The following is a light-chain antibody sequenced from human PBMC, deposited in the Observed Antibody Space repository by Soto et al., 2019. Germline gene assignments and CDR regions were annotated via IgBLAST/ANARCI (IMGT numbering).Light chain of an antibody. CDR1: RSVSSN. CDR3: QQYNSWPPLT. CDR2: GAS. J-gene: IGKJ4*01. V-gene: IGKV3-15*01. Sequence: EIVMTQSPDTLSVSPGERATLSCRASRSVSSNLAWYQLKPGQGPRLLIYGASTRATGIPARFSGSGSGTEFPLTISSVQSEDFAVYYCQQYNSWPPLTFGGGTKVEIK.